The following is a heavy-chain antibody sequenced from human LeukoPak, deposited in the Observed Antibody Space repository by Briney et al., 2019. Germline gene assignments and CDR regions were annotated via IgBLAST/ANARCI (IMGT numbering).Heavy chain of an antibody. V-gene: IGHV4-39*01. CDR3: ARQGYCSGGSCYGGWFDP. J-gene: IGHJ5*02. D-gene: IGHD2-15*01. Sequence: WVRQPPGKGLEWIGSIYYSGSTYYNPSLKSRVTISVDTSKNQFSLKLSSVTAADTAVYYCARQGYCSGGSCYGGWFDPWGQGTLVTVSS. CDR2: IYYSGST.